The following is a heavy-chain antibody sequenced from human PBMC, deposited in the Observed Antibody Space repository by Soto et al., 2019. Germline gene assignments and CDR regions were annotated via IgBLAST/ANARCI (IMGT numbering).Heavy chain of an antibody. J-gene: IGHJ5*02. CDR3: ARESELSGSYPTWFDP. CDR1: VGSDSSGSCY. V-gene: IGHV4-61*01. CDR2: IYYSGST. Sequence: PSATLSLTCSDSVGSDSSGSCYWSWIRRPAGKGLEWIGYIYYSGSTNYNPSLKSRVTIPVDTSKHQFPLKLSSVTAADTAVYYCARESELSGSYPTWFDPWGQGTLVTVSS. D-gene: IGHD1-26*01.